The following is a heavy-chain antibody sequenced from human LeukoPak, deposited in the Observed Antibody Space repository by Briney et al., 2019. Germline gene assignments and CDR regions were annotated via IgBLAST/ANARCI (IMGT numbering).Heavy chain of an antibody. J-gene: IGHJ6*03. CDR3: ARGISWSTSSDGYYYYMDV. D-gene: IGHD2-2*01. CDR1: GGSISSSNYY. Sequence: SETLSLTCTVSGGSISSSNYYWGWIRQPPGKGLEWIGSIYYSGSTYYNPSLKSRVTISVDTSKNQFSLKLSSVTAADTAVYYCARGISWSTSSDGYYYYMDVWGKGTTVTVSS. CDR2: IYYSGST. V-gene: IGHV4-39*07.